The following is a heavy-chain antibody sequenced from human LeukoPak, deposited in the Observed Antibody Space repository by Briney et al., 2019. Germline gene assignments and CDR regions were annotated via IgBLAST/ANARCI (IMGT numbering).Heavy chain of an antibody. D-gene: IGHD3-10*01. CDR3: ARDSGTTGEVKFDP. Sequence: SETLSLTCTVSGGSISSYYLSWIRQPAGNGLEWIGRIYSRVTTYNPSLKSRVTMSADTSRNHVSLTLNSVTAADTAVYYCARDSGTTGEVKFDPWGQGTLVTVSS. V-gene: IGHV4-4*07. CDR1: GGSISSYY. J-gene: IGHJ5*02. CDR2: IYSRVT.